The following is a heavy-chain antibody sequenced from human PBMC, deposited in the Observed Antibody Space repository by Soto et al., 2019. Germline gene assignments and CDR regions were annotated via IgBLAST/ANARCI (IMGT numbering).Heavy chain of an antibody. V-gene: IGHV3-21*01. Sequence: GESLKISCAASGFTFSSYSMNWVRQAPGKGLEWVSSISSSSSYIYYADLVKGRFTISRDNAKNSLYLQMNSLRAEDTAVYYCARDYYDFWSGYLMLGGMDVWGQGTTVTVSS. CDR3: ARDYYDFWSGYLMLGGMDV. D-gene: IGHD3-3*01. J-gene: IGHJ6*02. CDR2: ISSSSSYI. CDR1: GFTFSSYS.